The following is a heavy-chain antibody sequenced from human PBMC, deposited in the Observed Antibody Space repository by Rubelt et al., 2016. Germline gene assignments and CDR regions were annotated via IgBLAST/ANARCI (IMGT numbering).Heavy chain of an antibody. V-gene: IGHV3-23*04. CDR3: AKTDYPGYYYESGTRYYFDY. D-gene: IGHD3-10*01. CDR1: GFTFSSYA. Sequence: VQLVESGGGVVQPGGSLRLSCAASGFTFSSYAMSWVRQAPGRGLEWVSTIIGIGGSTYYADSVKGRFTVSRDNSKNTLYLQMDSLRAEETAVYYCAKTDYPGYYYESGTRYYFDYWGQGTLVTVSS. J-gene: IGHJ4*02. CDR2: IIGIGGST.